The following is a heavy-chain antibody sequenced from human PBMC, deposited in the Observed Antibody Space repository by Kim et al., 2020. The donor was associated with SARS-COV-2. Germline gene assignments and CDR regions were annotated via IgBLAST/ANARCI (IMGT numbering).Heavy chain of an antibody. J-gene: IGHJ4*01. CDR1: GFTLTNNA. CDR2: IRASAETT. Sequence: GGSLRLSCAASGFTLTNNAMSWVRQAPGRGLEWVSTIRASAETTYYAASVDGRFTISRDSAKHTLYLQLNTLRADDTAVYYCAADRTGSGWPVFYYWG. D-gene: IGHD6-19*01. V-gene: IGHV3-23*01. CDR3: AADRTGSGWPVFYY.